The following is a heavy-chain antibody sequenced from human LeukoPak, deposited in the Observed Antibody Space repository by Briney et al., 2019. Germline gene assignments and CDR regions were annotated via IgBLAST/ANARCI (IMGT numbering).Heavy chain of an antibody. CDR3: AKDALGGSGSYSWGTFDY. V-gene: IGHV3-23*01. D-gene: IGHD3-10*01. CDR2: ISGSGSTA. CDR1: GFSFSSYA. J-gene: IGHJ4*02. Sequence: GGSLRLSCVASGFSFSSYALSWVRRAPGKGLEWVSGISGSGSTAVYTDSVRGLFTVSRENSKKTLYLQMNSLRDEDTAVYYCAKDALGGSGSYSWGTFDYWGQGTLVTVSS.